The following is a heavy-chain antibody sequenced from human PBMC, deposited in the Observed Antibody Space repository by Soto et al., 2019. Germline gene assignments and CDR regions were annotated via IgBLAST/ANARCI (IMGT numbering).Heavy chain of an antibody. Sequence: PGGSLRLSCPASGFTFSSHAMTWVRQAPGKGLEWVLGLSDSGDSIYYADSVKGRFTIYRDNSMNTLYLQMNTLRVEDTAVYYCAKVSSSWYAGFFDLWGQGTLVTVSS. CDR3: AKVSSSWYAGFFDL. V-gene: IGHV3-23*01. CDR1: GFTFSSHA. CDR2: LSDSGDSI. J-gene: IGHJ4*02. D-gene: IGHD6-13*01.